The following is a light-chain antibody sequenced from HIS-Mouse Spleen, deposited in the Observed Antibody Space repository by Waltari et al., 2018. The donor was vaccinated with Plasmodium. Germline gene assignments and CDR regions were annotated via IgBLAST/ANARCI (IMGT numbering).Light chain of an antibody. CDR1: QGISSA. J-gene: IGKJ5*01. CDR2: DAS. Sequence: AIQFTQSPSSLSASVRDRVTIPCRASQGISSALAWYQQKPGKAPKLLIYDASSLESGVPSRFSGSGSGTDFTLTISSLQPEDFATYYCQQFNNYPSITFGQGTRLEIK. V-gene: IGKV1D-13*01. CDR3: QQFNNYPSIT.